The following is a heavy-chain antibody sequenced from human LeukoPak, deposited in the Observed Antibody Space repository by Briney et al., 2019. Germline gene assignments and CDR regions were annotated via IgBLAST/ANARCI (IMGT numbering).Heavy chain of an antibody. Sequence: AGGSLRLSCAASGFTFSSYWMNWARQAPGKGLEWVASINHNGNVNYYVDSVKGRFTISRDNAKNSLYLQMNSLRAEDTAVYYCARVGYQLLTYYYGMDVWGQGTTVTVSS. CDR2: INHNGNVN. D-gene: IGHD2-2*01. CDR3: ARVGYQLLTYYYGMDV. CDR1: GFTFSSYW. J-gene: IGHJ6*02. V-gene: IGHV3-7*01.